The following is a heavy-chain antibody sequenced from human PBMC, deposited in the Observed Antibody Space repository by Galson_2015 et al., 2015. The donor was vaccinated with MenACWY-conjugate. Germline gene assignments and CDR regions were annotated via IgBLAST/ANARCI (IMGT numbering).Heavy chain of an antibody. CDR2: TYYRSKWYN. Sequence: CAISGDSVSSHSAAWNWIRQSPSRGLEWLGRTYYRSKWYNDYAVSVKSRITINPDTSKNQFSLQLNSVTPEDTAVYYCAREGPSSGYCPLDYWGQGTLVTVSS. D-gene: IGHD3-22*01. CDR3: AREGPSSGYCPLDY. CDR1: GDSVSSHSAA. V-gene: IGHV6-1*01. J-gene: IGHJ4*02.